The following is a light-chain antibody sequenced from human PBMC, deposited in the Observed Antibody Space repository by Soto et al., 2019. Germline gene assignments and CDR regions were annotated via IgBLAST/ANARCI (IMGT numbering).Light chain of an antibody. V-gene: IGKV1-5*01. CDR3: QQSISYPYT. CDR2: DVA. J-gene: IGKJ2*01. CDR1: QSISVW. Sequence: DIQMTQSPSTLSASVGDRVTITCRSSQSISVWLAWYQQKPGKAPRLLIYDVASLPSGVPLRFSGGASGPEFTLTISSLQADDFAPYYCQQSISYPYTFGQGTRLE.